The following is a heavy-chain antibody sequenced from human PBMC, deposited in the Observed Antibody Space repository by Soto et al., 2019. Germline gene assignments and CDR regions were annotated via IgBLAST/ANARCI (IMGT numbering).Heavy chain of an antibody. CDR1: GYTFTSYY. D-gene: IGHD1-26*01. J-gene: IGHJ4*02. CDR2: IFPSGGST. V-gene: IGHV1-46*01. Sequence: QVHLVQSGAEVKRPGASVKVSCRASGYTFTSYYMNWVRQAPGQGLEWMGIIFPSGGSTNYAQKFRGRVTMTWDTSTTTVYKELSSLRSEDTAVYYCARDWELGYWGQGTLVTVSS. CDR3: ARDWELGY.